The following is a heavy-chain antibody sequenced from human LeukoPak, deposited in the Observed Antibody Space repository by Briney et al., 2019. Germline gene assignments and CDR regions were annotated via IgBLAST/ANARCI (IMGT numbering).Heavy chain of an antibody. V-gene: IGHV4-59*01. CDR1: GGSISRDY. J-gene: IGHJ4*02. CDR2: VYSIGST. Sequence: SETLSLTCTVSGGSISRDYWSWIRQPPGKGLEWIGYVYSIGSTNYNPSLKSRVTISIDTSKNQFSLKLSSVTAADTAVYYCATDFLHDSGSYPAGFDYWGQGTLVTVSS. D-gene: IGHD3-10*01. CDR3: ATDFLHDSGSYPAGFDY.